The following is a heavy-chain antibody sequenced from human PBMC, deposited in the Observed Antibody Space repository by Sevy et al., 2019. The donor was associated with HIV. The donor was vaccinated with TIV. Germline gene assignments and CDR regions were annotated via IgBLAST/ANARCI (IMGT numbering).Heavy chain of an antibody. J-gene: IGHJ4*02. CDR3: AQERLGRFDS. CDR2: VEPDGGNK. V-gene: IGHV3-7*01. D-gene: IGHD1-26*01. Sequence: GGSLRLSCAASGFTFSAYWMNWVRQAPGKGLEWVANVEPDGGNKHYVDSVEGRFTISRDNAKNSLYLEMTSLRVEDTAVYYCAQERLGRFDSWGQGTLVTVSS. CDR1: GFTFSAYW.